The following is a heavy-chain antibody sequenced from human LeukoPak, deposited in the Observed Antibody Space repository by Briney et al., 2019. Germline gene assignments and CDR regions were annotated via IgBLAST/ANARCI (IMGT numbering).Heavy chain of an antibody. Sequence: PGGSLILSCSASRFTFSSYGMHSVRQAPGKGLEWVAFIWYDGSNKYYADSVKGQFTISRDNSKNTLYLQMNSLRAEDTAVYYCAREGIVTRGTHFYYYGMDVWGKGTTVTVSS. CDR1: RFTFSSYG. V-gene: IGHV3-33*01. J-gene: IGHJ6*04. CDR2: IWYDGSNK. D-gene: IGHD2/OR15-2a*01. CDR3: AREGIVTRGTHFYYYGMDV.